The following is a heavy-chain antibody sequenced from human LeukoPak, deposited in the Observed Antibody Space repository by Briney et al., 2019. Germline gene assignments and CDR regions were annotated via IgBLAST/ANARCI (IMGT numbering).Heavy chain of an antibody. CDR3: AKDSYVWGNYRFPEYHGMDV. D-gene: IGHD3-16*02. Sequence: GGPLRLSCAASGFTVSSNYMSWVRQAPEKGLEWVSIIYSGGRTYYADSVRGRFTISRDNSRNTLYLQMNSLRAEDTAVYCCAKDSYVWGNYRFPEYHGMDVWGQGTTVTVSS. CDR2: IYSGGRT. V-gene: IGHV3-53*01. CDR1: GFTVSSNY. J-gene: IGHJ6*02.